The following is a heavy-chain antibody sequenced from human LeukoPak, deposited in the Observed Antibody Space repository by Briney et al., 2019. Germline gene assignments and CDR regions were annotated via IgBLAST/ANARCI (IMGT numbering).Heavy chain of an antibody. J-gene: IGHJ2*01. CDR2: IYSGGST. CDR3: ARGLSDYSSSWYWYFDL. D-gene: IGHD6-13*01. Sequence: GGSLRLSCAASGFTVSSNYMSWVRQAPGKGLEWVSVIYSGGSTYYADSVKGRFTISRDNSKNTLYLQMNSLRAEDTAVYYCARGLSDYSSSWYWYFDLWGRGTLVTVSS. CDR1: GFTVSSNY. V-gene: IGHV3-66*01.